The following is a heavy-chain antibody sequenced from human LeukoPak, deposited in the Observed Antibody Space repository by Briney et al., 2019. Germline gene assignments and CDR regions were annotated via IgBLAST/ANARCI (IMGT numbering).Heavy chain of an antibody. D-gene: IGHD1/OR15-1a*01. CDR3: AREEQYYNWFDP. Sequence: SETLSLTCTVSGGSISSSSYYWGWIRQPPGKGLEWIGSIYYSGSTYYNPSLKSRVTISVDTSKNQFSLKLSSVTAADTAVYYCAREEQYYNWFDPWGQGTLVTVSS. CDR2: IYYSGST. CDR1: GGSISSSSYY. J-gene: IGHJ5*02. V-gene: IGHV4-39*07.